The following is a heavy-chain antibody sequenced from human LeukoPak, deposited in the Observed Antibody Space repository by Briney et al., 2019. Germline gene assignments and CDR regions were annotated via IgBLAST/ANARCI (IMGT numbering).Heavy chain of an antibody. V-gene: IGHV3-23*01. D-gene: IGHD1-26*01. Sequence: GGSLRLSCAASGFTFNSYAMSWVRQAPWERLQWVSGISDSGGNTYYADSVRGRFTISRDNSKNTLYLQMNSLRAEDTAVYYCAKAFGGATGVIDYWGQGTLVTVSS. J-gene: IGHJ4*02. CDR2: ISDSGGNT. CDR3: AKAFGGATGVIDY. CDR1: GFTFNSYA.